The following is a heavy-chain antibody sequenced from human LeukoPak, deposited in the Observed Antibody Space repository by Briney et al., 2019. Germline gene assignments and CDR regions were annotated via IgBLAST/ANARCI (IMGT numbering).Heavy chain of an antibody. J-gene: IGHJ4*02. CDR3: AKDIGSGMATSYFDY. D-gene: IGHD5-24*01. CDR1: GFTFDDYA. Sequence: GGSLRLSCAASGFTFDDYAMHWVRQAPGKGLXXXXXISWNSGSIGYADSVKGRFTISRGNAKNSLYLQMNSLRAEDTALYYCAKDIGSGMATSYFDYWGQGTLVTVSS. CDR2: ISWNSGSI. V-gene: IGHV3-9*01.